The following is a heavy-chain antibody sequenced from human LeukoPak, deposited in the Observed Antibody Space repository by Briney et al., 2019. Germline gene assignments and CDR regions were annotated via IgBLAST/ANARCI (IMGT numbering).Heavy chain of an antibody. J-gene: IGHJ6*03. CDR3: AILGYCSGGSCYSSYYYYYMDV. D-gene: IGHD2-15*01. Sequence: GASVKVSCKASGGTFSSYAISWVRQAPGQGLEWMGGINPIFGTANYAQKFQGRVTITTDESTSTAYMGLSSLRSEDTAVYYCAILGYCSGGSCYSSYYYYYMDVWGKGTTVTVSS. CDR2: INPIFGTA. V-gene: IGHV1-69*05. CDR1: GGTFSSYA.